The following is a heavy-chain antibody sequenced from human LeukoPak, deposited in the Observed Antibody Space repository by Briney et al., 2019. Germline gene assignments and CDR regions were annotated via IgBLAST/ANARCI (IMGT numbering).Heavy chain of an antibody. CDR2: IGGTGDKT. J-gene: IGHJ4*02. V-gene: IGHV3-23*01. D-gene: IGHD6-19*01. CDR3: AKDPVVYHGGSGWHYFDY. Sequence: SGGSLRLSRAASRFTFSSYAMSWVRQAPGRGLEWVSTIGGTGDKTYYADSVKGRFTISRDNSMDTLYLQMNSLKAEDTAVYYCAKDPVVYHGGSGWHYFDYWGQGTLVTVSS. CDR1: RFTFSSYA.